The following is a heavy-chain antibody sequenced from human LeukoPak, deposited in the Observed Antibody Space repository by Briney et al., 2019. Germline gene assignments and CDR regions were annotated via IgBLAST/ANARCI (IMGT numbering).Heavy chain of an antibody. CDR1: GGTFSSYA. CDR2: IIPIFGTA. J-gene: IGHJ3*02. D-gene: IGHD3-22*01. V-gene: IGHV1-69*05. CDR3: ARGRLKNDAFDI. Sequence: ASVKVSCKASGGTFSSYAISWVRQAPGQGLEWTGGIIPIFGTANYAQKFQSRVTITTDESTSTAYMELSSLRSEDTAVYYCARGRLKNDAFDIWGQGTMVTVSS.